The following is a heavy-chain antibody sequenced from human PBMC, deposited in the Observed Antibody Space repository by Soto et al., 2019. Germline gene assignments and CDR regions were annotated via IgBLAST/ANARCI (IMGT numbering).Heavy chain of an antibody. D-gene: IGHD6-19*01. J-gene: IGHJ4*02. V-gene: IGHV5-51*01. CDR1: GYSFTRYW. CDR2: IYPGDSET. Sequence: GESLKISCNGSGYSFTRYWIGWVRQMPGKGLEWMGIIYPGDSETRYSPSFQGQVTISADKSISTAHVQWSSLKASDTAMYYCERLAGNGVAGRLDYWGQGTLVTVSS. CDR3: ERLAGNGVAGRLDY.